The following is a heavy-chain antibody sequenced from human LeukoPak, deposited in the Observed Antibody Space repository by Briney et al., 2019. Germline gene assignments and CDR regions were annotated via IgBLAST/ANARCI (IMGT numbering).Heavy chain of an antibody. V-gene: IGHV3-15*01. CDR2: IKSKTDGGTI. CDR1: GISFTNAW. CDR3: TTDRGITARPAFDS. J-gene: IGHJ4*02. D-gene: IGHD6-6*01. Sequence: PGGSLRLSCATSGISFTNAWMTWVRQAPGKGVEWVGRIKSKTDGGTIDYAAPVKGRFTILRDDSKMTLYLQMNSLKIEDTAVYYCTTDRGITARPAFDSWGQGTLVIVSS.